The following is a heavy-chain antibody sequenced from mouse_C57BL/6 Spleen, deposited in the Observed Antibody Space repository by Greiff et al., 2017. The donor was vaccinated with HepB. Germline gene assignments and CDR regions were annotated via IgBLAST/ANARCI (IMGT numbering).Heavy chain of an antibody. V-gene: IGHV5-6*01. CDR2: ISSGGSYT. Sequence: EVQLVESGGDLVKPGGSLKLSCAASGFTFSSYGMSWVRQTPDKRLEWVATISSGGSYTYYPDSVKGRFTISRDNAKNTLYLQMSSLKSEDTAMYYCARHPTTPYYDYDYWGQGTTLTVSS. J-gene: IGHJ2*01. CDR1: GFTFSSYG. D-gene: IGHD2-4*01. CDR3: ARHPTTPYYDYDY.